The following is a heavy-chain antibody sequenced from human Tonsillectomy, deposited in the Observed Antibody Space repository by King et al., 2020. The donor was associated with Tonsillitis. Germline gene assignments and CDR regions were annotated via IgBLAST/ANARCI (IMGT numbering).Heavy chain of an antibody. CDR3: AKDMRSTPGAFDI. CDR1: GFTFDDYA. Sequence: DVQLVESGGGLVQPGRSLRLSCAASGFTFDDYAMHWVRQAPGKGLEWVSGISWNSGSIGYADSVKGRFTISRDNAKNSLYLQMNSLRAEDTDLYYFAKDMRSTPGAFDIWGQGTMVTVSS. CDR2: ISWNSGSI. D-gene: IGHD2-2*01. J-gene: IGHJ3*02. V-gene: IGHV3-9*01.